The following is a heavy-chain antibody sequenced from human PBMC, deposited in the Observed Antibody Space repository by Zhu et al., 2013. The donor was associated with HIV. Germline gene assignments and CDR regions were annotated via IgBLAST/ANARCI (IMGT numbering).Heavy chain of an antibody. CDR2: IYYSGST. CDR3: ARVPRRRQLPDY. V-gene: IGHV4-61*01. Sequence: QVQLQESGPGLVKPSETLSLTCTVSGGSVSSGSYYWSWIRQPPGKGLEWIGYIYYSGSTNYNPSLKSRVTISVDTSKNQFSLKLSSVTAADTAVYYCARVPRRRQLPDYWGQGTLVTASS. D-gene: IGHD1-26*01. J-gene: IGHJ4*02. CDR1: GGSVSSGSYY.